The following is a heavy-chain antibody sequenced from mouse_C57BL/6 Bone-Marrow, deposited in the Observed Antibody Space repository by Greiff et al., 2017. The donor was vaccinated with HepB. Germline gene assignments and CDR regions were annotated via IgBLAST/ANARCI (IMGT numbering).Heavy chain of an antibody. D-gene: IGHD2-5*01. CDR2: IDPEDGDT. CDR1: GFNIQDYY. J-gene: IGHJ3*01. CDR3: TTFSYSNYAAWFAY. V-gene: IGHV14-1*01. Sequence: EVQLQQSGAELVRPGASVKLSCTASGFNIQDYYMHWVKQRPDQGLEWIGRIDPEDGDTEYAPKFQGKAPMTADTSSNTAYLQLSSLTSEDTAVYYCTTFSYSNYAAWFAYWGQGTLVTVSA.